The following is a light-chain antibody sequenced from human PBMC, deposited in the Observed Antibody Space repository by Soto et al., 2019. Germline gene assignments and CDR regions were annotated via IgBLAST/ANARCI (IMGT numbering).Light chain of an antibody. J-gene: IGLJ1*01. CDR3: AAWDATLDGYV. Sequence: QSVLTQPPSASGTPGQRCTISFSTIISNLVDNTVNCCQHVPGAAPKLLIYSYYQRPSGFPCLFSCSRSFTSASVAISWLXSEDEADYYRAAWDATLDGYVFGTGTKVTVL. V-gene: IGLV1-44*01. CDR1: ISNLVDNT. CDR2: SYY.